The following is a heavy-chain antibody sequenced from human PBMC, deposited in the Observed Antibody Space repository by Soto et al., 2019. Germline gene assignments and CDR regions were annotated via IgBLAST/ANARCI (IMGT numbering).Heavy chain of an antibody. CDR3: ARSPPEGRNWNYAVLDY. J-gene: IGHJ4*02. Sequence: QGQLVQSGAEVKKPGSSVKVSCKASGGTFSSYAISWVRQAPGQGLEWMGGIIPIFGTANYAQKFQGRVTITADESTSTAYMGLSSLRSEDTAVYYCARSPPEGRNWNYAVLDYWGQGTLVTVSS. CDR1: GGTFSSYA. D-gene: IGHD1-7*01. V-gene: IGHV1-69*01. CDR2: IIPIFGTA.